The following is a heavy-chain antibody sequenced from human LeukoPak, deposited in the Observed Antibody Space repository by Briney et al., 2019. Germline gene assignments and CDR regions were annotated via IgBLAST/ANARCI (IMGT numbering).Heavy chain of an antibody. CDR3: ARALGYCSGGSCYWAYFDY. CDR1: GYSFTSYW. J-gene: IGHJ4*02. CDR2: IYPGDSDT. D-gene: IGHD2-15*01. Sequence: GESPKISCKGSGYSFTSYWIGWVRQMPGKGLEWMGIIYPGDSDTRYSPPFQGQVTISADKSISTAYLQWSSLKASDTAMYYCARALGYCSGGSCYWAYFDYWGQGTLVTVSS. V-gene: IGHV5-51*01.